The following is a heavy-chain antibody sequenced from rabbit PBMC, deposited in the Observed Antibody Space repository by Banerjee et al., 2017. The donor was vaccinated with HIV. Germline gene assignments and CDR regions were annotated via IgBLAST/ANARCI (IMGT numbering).Heavy chain of an antibody. J-gene: IGHJ6*01. D-gene: IGHD6-1*01. CDR3: ARGDIGAVAYGYAL. V-gene: IGHV1S45*01. CDR2: IYAGSSGST. Sequence: QEQLVESGGGLVQPEGSLTLTCTASGFSFSSSYNMCWVRQAPGKGLEWIACIYAGSSGSTYYASWAKGRFTISKTSSTTVTLQMTSLTAADTATYFCARGDIGAVAYGYALWGPGTLVTVS. CDR1: GFSFSSSYN.